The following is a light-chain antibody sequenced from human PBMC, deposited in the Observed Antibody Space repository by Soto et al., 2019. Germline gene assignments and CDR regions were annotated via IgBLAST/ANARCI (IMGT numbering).Light chain of an antibody. CDR1: QDISKY. J-gene: IGKJ4*01. Sequence: DIQTTQSPSSLSASVGDRVTITCQASQDISKYLNWYQQKPGKAPKILIYDVSVLEAGVPSRFSGGGSGTHFTLTISSLQAEDAATYYCQQFDNLPLTFAGGTKVEIK. CDR2: DVS. CDR3: QQFDNLPLT. V-gene: IGKV1-33*01.